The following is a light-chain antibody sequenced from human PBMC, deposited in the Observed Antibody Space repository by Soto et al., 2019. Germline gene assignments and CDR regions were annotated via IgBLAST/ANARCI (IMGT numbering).Light chain of an antibody. Sequence: QSVLTQPASVSGSPGQSITISCTGTSSDVGGYNYVSWYQQHPGKAPKLMIYDVSNRPSGVSNRFSGSKSGNTASLTISGLQADDEADYYCSSYTSSSTLEGVVFGGGTKLTVL. J-gene: IGLJ2*01. V-gene: IGLV2-14*01. CDR3: SSYTSSSTLEGVV. CDR1: SSDVGGYNY. CDR2: DVS.